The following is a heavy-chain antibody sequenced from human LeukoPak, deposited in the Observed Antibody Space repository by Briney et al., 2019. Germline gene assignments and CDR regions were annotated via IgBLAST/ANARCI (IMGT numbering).Heavy chain of an antibody. V-gene: IGHV1-3*01. Sequence: ASVKVSCKASGYTFTSYAMHWVRQAPGQRLEWTGWINAGNGNTKYSQKFQGRVTITRDTSASTAYMELSSLRSEDTAVYYCARSRSLDCSSTSCYVGRYYYYYGMDVWGQGTTVTVSS. D-gene: IGHD2-2*01. CDR3: ARSRSLDCSSTSCYVGRYYYYYGMDV. CDR2: INAGNGNT. CDR1: GYTFTSYA. J-gene: IGHJ6*02.